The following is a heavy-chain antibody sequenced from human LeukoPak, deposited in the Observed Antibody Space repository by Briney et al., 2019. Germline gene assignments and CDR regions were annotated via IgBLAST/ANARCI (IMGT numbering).Heavy chain of an antibody. V-gene: IGHV3-23*01. CDR3: AASLPNIVVVPAAKGPFGS. J-gene: IGHJ5*02. CDR1: GFTFSNYA. D-gene: IGHD2-2*01. CDR2: INGGGGGGT. Sequence: GGSLRLSCAASGFTFSNYAMSWVRQAPGKGLEWVSGINGGGGGGTFHADSVRGRFTISRDNSKNTLYLQMSSLRAEDTAVYYCAASLPNIVVVPAAKGPFGSWGQGTLVTASS.